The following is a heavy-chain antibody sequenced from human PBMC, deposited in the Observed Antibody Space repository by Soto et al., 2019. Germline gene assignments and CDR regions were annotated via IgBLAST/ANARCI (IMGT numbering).Heavy chain of an antibody. CDR2: ISAYNGNT. J-gene: IGHJ4*02. D-gene: IGHD5-18*01. V-gene: IGHV1-18*01. CDR1: VYTYTSYA. CDR3: AGGPKLWFLGLSY. Sequence: ASVKVSCKDSVYTYTSYAMRSARQAPEQGLEWMGWISAYNGNTNYAQKLQGRVTMTTDTSTSTAYMELRSLRSDDTAVYYCAGGPKLWFLGLSYWGQGTLVTVSS.